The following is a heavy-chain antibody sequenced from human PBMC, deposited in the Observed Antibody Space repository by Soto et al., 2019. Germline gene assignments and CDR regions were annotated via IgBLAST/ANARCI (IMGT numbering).Heavy chain of an antibody. Sequence: GSMRLSCAASGFTFSSYAMSWVRQAPGKGLECVSGISDSGGSTYYADSVKGRFTISRDNSKNTLYLQMNSLRAEDTAVYYCAKGTYYYGSAPYYFDYWGQGTLVTVSS. V-gene: IGHV3-23*01. J-gene: IGHJ4*02. D-gene: IGHD3-10*01. CDR3: AKGTYYYGSAPYYFDY. CDR1: GFTFSSYA. CDR2: ISDSGGST.